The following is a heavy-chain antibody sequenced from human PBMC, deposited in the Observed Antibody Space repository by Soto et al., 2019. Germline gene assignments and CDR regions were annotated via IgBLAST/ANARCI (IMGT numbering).Heavy chain of an antibody. CDR2: IYYSGST. CDR3: ARELFGRSVWFDP. J-gene: IGHJ5*02. CDR1: GGSISSGDYY. V-gene: IGHV4-30-4*02. D-gene: IGHD3-10*01. Sequence: SETLSLTCTVSGGSISSGDYYWSWIRQPPGKGLEWIGYIYYSGSTYYNPSLKSRVTISLDTSKNQFSLKLSSVTAADTAVYYCARELFGRSVWFDPWGQGTLVTVSS.